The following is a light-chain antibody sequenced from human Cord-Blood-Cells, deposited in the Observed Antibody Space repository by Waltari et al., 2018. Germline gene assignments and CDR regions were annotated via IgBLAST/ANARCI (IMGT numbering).Light chain of an antibody. CDR3: CSYAGSNWV. Sequence: QSALTQPRSVSGSPGQSVTISCTGTSSVVGGYNYVSWYQQHPGKAPKLMIYDVSKRPSGVPDRFSGAKSGNTASLTISGRQAEDEADYYCCSYAGSNWVFGGGTKLTVL. J-gene: IGLJ3*02. CDR1: SSVVGGYNY. V-gene: IGLV2-11*01. CDR2: DVS.